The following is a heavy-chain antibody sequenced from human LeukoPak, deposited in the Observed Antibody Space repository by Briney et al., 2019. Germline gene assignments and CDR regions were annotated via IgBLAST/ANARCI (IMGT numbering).Heavy chain of an antibody. CDR1: GFPFSSYW. CDR3: TRVGYIDEGIDY. J-gene: IGHJ4*02. D-gene: IGHD5-24*01. Sequence: GGSLRLSCVASGFPFSSYWMTWVRQAPGKGLEWVANIKQDGSKKSYVDSVKGRFTFSRDNAKNSLYLQMNSLRAEDTAIYYCTRVGYIDEGIDYWGQGTLVTVSS. CDR2: IKQDGSKK. V-gene: IGHV3-7*04.